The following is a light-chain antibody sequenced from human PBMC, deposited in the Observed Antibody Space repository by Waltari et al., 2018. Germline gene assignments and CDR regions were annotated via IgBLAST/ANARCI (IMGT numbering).Light chain of an antibody. Sequence: DIVMTQSPLSLPVTPGEPASISCRSSQSLRHSNGYSFLDWYLQKPGQSPQLLIYLGSNRASGVPDRFSGRGSGTDFTLKISRVEAEDVGVYYCMQALQTPFTFGPGTKVDIK. CDR2: LGS. V-gene: IGKV2-28*01. CDR1: QSLRHSNGYSF. J-gene: IGKJ3*01. CDR3: MQALQTPFT.